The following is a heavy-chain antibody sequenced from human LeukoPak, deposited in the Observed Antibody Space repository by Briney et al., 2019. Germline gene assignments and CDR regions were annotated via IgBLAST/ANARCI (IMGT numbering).Heavy chain of an antibody. CDR3: ARVLSGYSGSYYFDY. CDR2: ISWNSGSI. J-gene: IGHJ4*02. CDR1: RFTFDDYA. Sequence: GGSLRLSCAASRFTFDDYAMHWVRQAPGKGLEWVSGISWNSGSIGYADSVKGRFTISRDNTKNSLYLQMNSLRAEDTALYYCARVLSGYSGSYYFDYWGQGTLVTVSS. V-gene: IGHV3-9*01. D-gene: IGHD5-12*01.